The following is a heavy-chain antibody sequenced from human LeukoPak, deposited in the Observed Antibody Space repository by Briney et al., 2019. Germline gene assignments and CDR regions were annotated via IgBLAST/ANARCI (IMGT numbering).Heavy chain of an antibody. J-gene: IGHJ1*01. CDR2: ISSSGSTI. D-gene: IGHD3-22*01. CDR1: GFTFRDYY. V-gene: IGHV3-11*01. Sequence: GGSLRLSCAASGFTFRDYYMSWIRQAPGKGLEWVSYISSSGSTIYYADSVKGRFTISRDNAKNSLYLQMNSLRAEDTAVYYCVRDSYDSSGYLGWGVLFQHWGQGTLVTVSS. CDR3: VRDSYDSSGYLGWGVLFQH.